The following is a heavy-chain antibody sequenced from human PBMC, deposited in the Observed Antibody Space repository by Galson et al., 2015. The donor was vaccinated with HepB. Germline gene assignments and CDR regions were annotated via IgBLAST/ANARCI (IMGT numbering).Heavy chain of an antibody. CDR3: ARVGITMVRGANGFDY. CDR2: INAGSGNT. V-gene: IGHV1-3*01. D-gene: IGHD3-10*01. J-gene: IGHJ4*02. Sequence: SVKVSCKASGYTFTSYAMHWVRQAPGQRLEWMGWINAGSGNTKYSQKFQGRVTITRDTSASTAYMELSSLRSEDTAVYYCARVGITMVRGANGFDYWGQGTLVTVSS. CDR1: GYTFTSYA.